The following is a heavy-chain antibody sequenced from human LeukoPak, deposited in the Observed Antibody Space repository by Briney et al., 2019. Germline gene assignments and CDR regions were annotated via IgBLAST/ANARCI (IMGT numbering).Heavy chain of an antibody. V-gene: IGHV4-61*02. D-gene: IGHD4-17*01. Sequence: SQILSLTCTVSGGSISSGSYYWSWIRQPAGKGLEWIGRIYTSGSTNYNPSLKSRVTISVDTSKNQFSLKLSSVTAADTAVYYCARDGYGDYYWGQGTLVTVSS. J-gene: IGHJ4*02. CDR3: ARDGYGDYY. CDR1: GGSISSGSYY. CDR2: IYTSGST.